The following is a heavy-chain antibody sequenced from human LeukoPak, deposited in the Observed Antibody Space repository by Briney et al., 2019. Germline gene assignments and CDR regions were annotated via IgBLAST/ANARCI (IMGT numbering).Heavy chain of an antibody. Sequence: SVRVSCKTSGGTFSSHGISWVRLAPGQGLEWMGRIIPILGIANYAQKFQGRVTITADKSTSTAYMELSSLRSEDTAVYYYVITGDVWGQGTTVTVSS. CDR1: GGTFSSHG. CDR2: IIPILGIA. J-gene: IGHJ6*02. CDR3: VITGDV. V-gene: IGHV1-69*04.